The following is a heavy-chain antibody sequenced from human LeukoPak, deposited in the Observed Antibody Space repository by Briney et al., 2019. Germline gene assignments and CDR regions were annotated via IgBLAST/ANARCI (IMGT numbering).Heavy chain of an antibody. CDR2: ISWNSGSI. J-gene: IGHJ4*02. CDR3: AKDMRGVTGVFDY. V-gene: IGHV3-9*01. D-gene: IGHD3-10*01. Sequence: GGSLRLSCAASGFTFDDYAMHWVRQAPGKGLEWVSGISWNSGSIGYADSVKGRFTISRDNAKNSLYLQMNSLRAEDTALYYCAKDMRGVTGVFDYWGQGTLVTVSS. CDR1: GFTFDDYA.